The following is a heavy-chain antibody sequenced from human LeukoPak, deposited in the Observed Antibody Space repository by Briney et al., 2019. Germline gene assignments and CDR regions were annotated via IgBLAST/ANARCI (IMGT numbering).Heavy chain of an antibody. V-gene: IGHV3-7*01. CDR2: INQDGSEK. CDR1: GFTFSSYW. D-gene: IGHD6-13*01. Sequence: GGSLRLSCAASGFTFSSYWMSWVRQAPGKGLEWVANINQDGSEKYYVDSVKGRFTISRDNAKNSLYLQMNSLRAEDTAVYYCARLGGHSSSWPYYYYYMDVWGKGTTVTISS. J-gene: IGHJ6*03. CDR3: ARLGGHSSSWPYYYYYMDV.